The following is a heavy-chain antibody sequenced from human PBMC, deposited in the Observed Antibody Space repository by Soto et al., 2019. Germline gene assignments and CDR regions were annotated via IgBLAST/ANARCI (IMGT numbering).Heavy chain of an antibody. CDR3: ALNSGTFDN. CDR1: GFTFTSYA. J-gene: IGHJ4*02. CDR2: ISGNGGSI. Sequence: LRLSCAASGFTFTSYAMSWVRQAPGKGLEWVSSISGNGGSINYADSVKGRFAISRDNSKSTLFLQMNSLRAEDTALYYCALNSGTFDNWGQGTLVTVSS. V-gene: IGHV3-23*01. D-gene: IGHD6-19*01.